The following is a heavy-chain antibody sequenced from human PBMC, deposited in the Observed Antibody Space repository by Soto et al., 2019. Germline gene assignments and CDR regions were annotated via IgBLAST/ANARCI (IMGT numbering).Heavy chain of an antibody. J-gene: IGHJ4*02. V-gene: IGHV3-48*01. Sequence: EVQLVESGGGLVQPGGSLRLSCAASGFTFSSYSMNWVRQAPGKGLDWVSYISSSSSTIYYADSVKGRFTISRDNAKNSLYLQMNSLRAEDTAVYYCARGGIRTPIDYWGQGTLVTVSS. CDR3: ARGGIRTPIDY. D-gene: IGHD5-18*01. CDR1: GFTFSSYS. CDR2: ISSSSSTI.